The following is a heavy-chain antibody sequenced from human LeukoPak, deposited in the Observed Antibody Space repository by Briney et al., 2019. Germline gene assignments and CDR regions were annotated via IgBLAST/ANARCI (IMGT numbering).Heavy chain of an antibody. J-gene: IGHJ6*02. D-gene: IGHD6-13*01. CDR3: ARAGYSSSWDYYYYYGMDV. V-gene: IGHV4-59*13. Sequence: SETLSLTCTVSGGSISSYYWSWIRQPPGKGLEGIGYIYYSGSTNYNPSLKSRVTISVDTSKNQFSLKLSSVAAADTAVYYCARAGYSSSWDYYYYYGMDVWGQGTTVTVSS. CDR1: GGSISSYY. CDR2: IYYSGST.